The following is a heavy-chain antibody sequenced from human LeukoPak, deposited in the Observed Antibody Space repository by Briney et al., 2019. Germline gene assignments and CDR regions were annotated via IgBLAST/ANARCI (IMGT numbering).Heavy chain of an antibody. V-gene: IGHV5-51*01. J-gene: IGHJ5*02. CDR1: GYSFTSYW. D-gene: IGHD2-15*01. CDR2: IYPGDSDT. CDR3: ARLRQDIVVVVAATHNWFDP. Sequence: GESLKISCKGSGYSFTSYWIGWVRQMPGKGLEWMGIIYPGDSDTRYSPSFQGQVTISADKSISTTYLQWSSLKASDTAMSYCARLRQDIVVVVAATHNWFDPWGQGTLVTVSS.